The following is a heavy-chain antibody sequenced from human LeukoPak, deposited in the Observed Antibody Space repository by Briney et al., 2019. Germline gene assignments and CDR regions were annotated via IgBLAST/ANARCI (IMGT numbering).Heavy chain of an antibody. V-gene: IGHV3-30*18. Sequence: GGSLRLSCAASGFTFSSYGMHWVRQAPGKGLEWVAVISYDGSNKYYRDSVKGRFTISRDNSKDTLYLQMNSLRAEDTALYYCAKGGEICSGGSCSPGYWGQGTLVTVSS. D-gene: IGHD2-15*01. CDR3: AKGGEICSGGSCSPGY. J-gene: IGHJ4*02. CDR2: ISYDGSNK. CDR1: GFTFSSYG.